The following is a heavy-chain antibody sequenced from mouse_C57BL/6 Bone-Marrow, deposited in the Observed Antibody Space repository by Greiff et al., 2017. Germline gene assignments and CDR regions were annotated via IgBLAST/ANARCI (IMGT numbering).Heavy chain of an antibody. Sequence: EVKLQESGGDLVKPGGSLKISCAASGFTFSSYGMSWVRQTPDKRLEWVATISSGGSYTYYPDSVKGRFTLSRDNAKNTLYLQMSSLKSEDTAMYYCARRGDGRDWYFDVWGTGTTVTVSS. J-gene: IGHJ1*03. CDR2: ISSGGSYT. CDR3: ARRGDGRDWYFDV. V-gene: IGHV5-6*02. CDR1: GFTFSSYG.